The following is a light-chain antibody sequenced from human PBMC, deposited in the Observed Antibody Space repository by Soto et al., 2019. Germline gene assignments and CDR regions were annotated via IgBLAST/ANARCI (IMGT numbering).Light chain of an antibody. CDR3: MQALQTPFT. V-gene: IGKV2-28*01. Sequence: DIVMTQSPLSQPVTPGEPASISCRSSQSLLHNNGYNYLDWYLQKPGQSPQLLIYLGSNRASGVPDRFSGSGSGTDFTLKISRVEAEDVGVYYCMQALQTPFTFGPGTKVDIK. CDR2: LGS. CDR1: QSLLHNNGYNY. J-gene: IGKJ3*01.